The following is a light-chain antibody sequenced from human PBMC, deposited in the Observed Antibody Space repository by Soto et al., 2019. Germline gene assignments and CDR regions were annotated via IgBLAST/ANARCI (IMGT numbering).Light chain of an antibody. CDR2: AAD. V-gene: IGKV3-20*01. CDR1: ESVGSSL. CDR3: QHNGRS. Sequence: EIVLTQSPGTVSLSPGERATLSRRPSESVGSSLLAWSKQNAGQAPRLLIYAADSRATGISERFGGSGSGTDFTLIINRLDPKDSAVYYCQHNGRSFGQGTRLEIK. J-gene: IGKJ5*01.